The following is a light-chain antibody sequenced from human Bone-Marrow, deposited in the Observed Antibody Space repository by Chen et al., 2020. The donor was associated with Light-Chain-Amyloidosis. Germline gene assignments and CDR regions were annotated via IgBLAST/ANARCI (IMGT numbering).Light chain of an antibody. V-gene: IGLV6-57*01. CDR1: SGSIATNY. J-gene: IGLJ3*02. Sequence: NFMLTQPHSVSESPGETVIISCTRSSGSIATNYVQWYQQRPGSSPTTVISEDDQRPSGVPDRFSGSIDRSSNSASLTISGLKTEDEAAYYCQSYQGSSQGVFGGGTKLTVL. CDR2: EDD. CDR3: QSYQGSSQGV.